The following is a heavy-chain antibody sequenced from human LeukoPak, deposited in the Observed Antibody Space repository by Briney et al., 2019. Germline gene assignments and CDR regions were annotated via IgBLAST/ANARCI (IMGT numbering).Heavy chain of an antibody. Sequence: PGGSLILSCAASGFTFSTYWMHWVRQAPGKGLVWLSRIHKDGTPTDYADSVRGRFTISRDNAKNTLHLQMNALRAEGTAVYYCVTEQEAAGNWFFDLWGRGTLVTVSS. V-gene: IGHV3-74*01. CDR3: VTEQEAAGNWFFDL. CDR1: GFTFSTYW. CDR2: IHKDGTPT. D-gene: IGHD6-13*01. J-gene: IGHJ2*01.